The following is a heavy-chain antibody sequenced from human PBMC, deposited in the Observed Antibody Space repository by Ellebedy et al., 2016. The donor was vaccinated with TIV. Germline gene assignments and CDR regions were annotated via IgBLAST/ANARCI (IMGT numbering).Heavy chain of an antibody. V-gene: IGHV1-24*01. J-gene: IGHJ2*01. CDR3: ATDTVTKARWYFDL. D-gene: IGHD4-17*01. Sequence: ASVKVSCXVSGYTLTELSMHWVRQAPGKGLEWMGGFDPEDGETIYAQKFQGRVTMTEDTSTDTAYMELSSLRSEDTAVYYCATDTVTKARWYFDLWGRGTLVTVSS. CDR2: FDPEDGET. CDR1: GYTLTELS.